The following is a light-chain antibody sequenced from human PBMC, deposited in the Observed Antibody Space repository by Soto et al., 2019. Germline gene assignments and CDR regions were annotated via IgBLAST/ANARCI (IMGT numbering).Light chain of an antibody. J-gene: IGKJ2*01. CDR3: QQSYKTPYP. Sequence: DIQMTQSPSSLSASVGDRVTITCRASQSIAGYLSWYQQRPGKAPRLLIYAASSLQRRVPSRFSGSGSGTNFTLTIRSLQPDDFATYFCQQSYKTPYPFGQGTKLEIK. V-gene: IGKV1-39*01. CDR2: AAS. CDR1: QSIAGY.